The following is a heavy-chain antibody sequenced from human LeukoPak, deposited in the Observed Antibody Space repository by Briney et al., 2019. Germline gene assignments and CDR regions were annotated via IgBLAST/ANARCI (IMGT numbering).Heavy chain of an antibody. J-gene: IGHJ5*02. Sequence: ASVKVSCKASGYTFTGYYMHWVRQAPGQGLEWMGWINPNSGGTNYAQKFQGRVTMTRDTSSSTAYMELKRLASDDTAVYYCAGAEISVTTGDLDLWGQGALVIVSS. CDR2: INPNSGGT. D-gene: IGHD4-17*01. V-gene: IGHV1-2*02. CDR1: GYTFTGYY. CDR3: AGAEISVTTGDLDL.